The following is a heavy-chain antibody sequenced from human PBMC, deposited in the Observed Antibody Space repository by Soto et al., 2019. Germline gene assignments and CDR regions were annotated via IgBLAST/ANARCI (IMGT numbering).Heavy chain of an antibody. J-gene: IGHJ3*02. CDR1: GFIVSDTY. Sequence: PGGSLRLSCTASGFIVSDTYMNWVRQAPGKGLEWVSVISNRGDTHYADSVRGRFSLSRDIADNTVRLQMNNLRVEDTAVYYCAREPRYCRGGSCSITGDAFDIWGQGTMVTVSS. V-gene: IGHV3-66*01. CDR3: AREPRYCRGGSCSITGDAFDI. D-gene: IGHD2-15*01. CDR2: ISNRGDT.